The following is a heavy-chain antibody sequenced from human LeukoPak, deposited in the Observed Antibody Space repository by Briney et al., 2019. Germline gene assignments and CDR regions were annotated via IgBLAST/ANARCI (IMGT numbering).Heavy chain of an antibody. CDR1: GYTLTELS. CDR3: ATTPPYDFWSGSPRRNYYYYGMDV. J-gene: IGHJ6*02. D-gene: IGHD3-3*01. V-gene: IGHV1-24*01. CDR2: FDPEDGET. Sequence: ASVTVSCKVSGYTLTELSMHWVRQAPGKGREWMGGFDPEDGETIYAQKFQGRVTMTEDTSTDTAYMELSSLRSEDTAVYYCATTPPYDFWSGSPRRNYYYYGMDVGGQGTTVTVS.